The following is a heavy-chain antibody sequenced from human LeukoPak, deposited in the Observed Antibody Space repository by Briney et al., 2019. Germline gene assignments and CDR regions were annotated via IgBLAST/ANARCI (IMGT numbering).Heavy chain of an antibody. CDR2: ISYDGSNK. CDR3: ARELTSTYYFDY. V-gene: IGHV3-30*04. J-gene: IGHJ4*02. CDR1: GFTFTNYV. Sequence: PGRSLRLSCAASGFTFTNYVMHWVRQAPGKGLEWVAVISYDGSNKYYAGSVKGRFTISRDNSKNTVYLQMNSLRPEDTAVYYCARELTSTYYFDYWGQGTLVTVSS.